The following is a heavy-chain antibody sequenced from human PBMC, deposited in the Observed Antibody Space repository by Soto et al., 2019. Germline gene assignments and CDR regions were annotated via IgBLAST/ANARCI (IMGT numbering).Heavy chain of an antibody. CDR2: IIPIFGTA. Sequence: ASVKVSCKASGGTFSSYAISWVRQAPGQGLEWMGGIIPIFGTANYAQKFQGRVTITADKSTSTAYMELSSLRSEDTAVYYCARKTGTRNWFDPWGQGTLVTVSS. CDR3: ARKTGTRNWFDP. J-gene: IGHJ5*02. V-gene: IGHV1-69*06. CDR1: GGTFSSYA. D-gene: IGHD1-7*01.